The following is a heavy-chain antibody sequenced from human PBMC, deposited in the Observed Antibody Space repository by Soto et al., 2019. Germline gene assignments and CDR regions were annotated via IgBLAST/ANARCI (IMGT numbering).Heavy chain of an antibody. CDR3: ANRLLWFGAGGAFDI. V-gene: IGHV3-23*01. D-gene: IGHD3-10*01. Sequence: HPGGSLRLSCAASGFTFSSYAMSWVRQAPGKGLEWVSAISGSGGSTYYADSVKGRFTISRDNSKNTLYLQMNSLRAEDTAVYYCANRLLWFGAGGAFDIWGQGTMVTVS. CDR2: ISGSGGST. J-gene: IGHJ3*02. CDR1: GFTFSSYA.